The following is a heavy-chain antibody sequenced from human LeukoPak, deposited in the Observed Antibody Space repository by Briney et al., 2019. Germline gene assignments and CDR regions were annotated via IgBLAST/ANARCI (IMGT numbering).Heavy chain of an antibody. V-gene: IGHV3-20*04. D-gene: IGHD3-10*01. CDR2: INWNGGST. CDR1: GFTFSSYE. Sequence: GGSLRLSCAASGFTFSSYEMNWVHQAPGKGLEWVSGINWNGGSTGYADSVKGRFTISRDNAKNSLYLQMNSLRAEDTALYYCARENVGAFDIWGQGTMVTVSS. CDR3: ARENVGAFDI. J-gene: IGHJ3*02.